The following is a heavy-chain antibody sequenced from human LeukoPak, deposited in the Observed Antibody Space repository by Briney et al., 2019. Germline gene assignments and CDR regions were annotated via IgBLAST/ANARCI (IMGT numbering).Heavy chain of an antibody. Sequence: GGTLRLSCAASGFTFSSYAMNWVRQAPGKGLGWVSSISGSGGSTYYADSVKGRFTISRDNSKNTLYLQMNSLRAEDTALYYCANPPTVTSLHYWGQGTLVTVSS. D-gene: IGHD4-11*01. CDR3: ANPPTVTSLHY. CDR1: GFTFSSYA. V-gene: IGHV3-23*01. J-gene: IGHJ4*02. CDR2: ISGSGGST.